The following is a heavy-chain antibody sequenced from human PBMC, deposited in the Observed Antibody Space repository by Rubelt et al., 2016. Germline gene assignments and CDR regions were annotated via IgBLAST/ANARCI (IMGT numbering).Heavy chain of an antibody. CDR3: ASQSSSGWYAFDI. Sequence: VQLQQWGAGLLKPSETLSLTCAVYGGSFSGYYWSWIRQPPGKGLEWIGEINHSGSTKYNPSLKSRVTISVDTSKNQFSLKLSSVTAAATAVYYCASQSSSGWYAFDIWGQGTMVTVSS. V-gene: IGHV4-34*01. CDR2: INHSGST. CDR1: GGSFSGYY. J-gene: IGHJ3*02. D-gene: IGHD6-19*01.